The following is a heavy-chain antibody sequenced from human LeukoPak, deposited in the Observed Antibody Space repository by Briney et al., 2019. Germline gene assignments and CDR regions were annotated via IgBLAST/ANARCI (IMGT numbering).Heavy chain of an antibody. J-gene: IGHJ4*02. V-gene: IGHV3-11*01. CDR2: ISSSGSTI. D-gene: IGHD3-10*01. CDR3: ARDRLRGVLDY. CDR1: GFTFSDYY. Sequence: GGSLRLSCAASGFTFSDYYMSWIRQAPGKGLEWVSYISSSGSTIYYADSVKGRFTISRDNAKNSLYLQMSSLRAEDTAVYYCARDRLRGVLDYWGQGTLVTVSS.